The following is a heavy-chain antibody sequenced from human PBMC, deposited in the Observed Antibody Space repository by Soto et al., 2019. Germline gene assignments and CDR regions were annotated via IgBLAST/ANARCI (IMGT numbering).Heavy chain of an antibody. CDR3: ARSPQPTRGIHWYFDL. D-gene: IGHD1-26*01. CDR2: ISYEGINK. V-gene: IGHV3-30*03. Sequence: QVQLVESGGGVVQPGRSLGLSCAASGFTFNTYGMHWVRQAPGKGLEWVAAISYEGINKYYADSVKGRFPISRDNSKNTLYVQMNSLRPEDTAVYYCARSPQPTRGIHWYFDLWGRGILVTVSS. J-gene: IGHJ2*01. CDR1: GFTFNTYG.